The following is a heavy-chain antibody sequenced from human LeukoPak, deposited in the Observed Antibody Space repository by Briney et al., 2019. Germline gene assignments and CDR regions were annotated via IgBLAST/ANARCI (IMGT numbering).Heavy chain of an antibody. V-gene: IGHV3-23*01. CDR1: GFTFGNYA. D-gene: IGHD3-10*01. Sequence: TGGSLRLSCTASGFTFGNYAMSWVRQAPGKGLEWVSAISGSGGSTYYADSVKGRFTISRDNSKNTLYLQVNSLRAEDTAVYYCAKSPRITMVRGKGYFDYWGQGTLVTVSS. CDR3: AKSPRITMVRGKGYFDY. J-gene: IGHJ4*02. CDR2: ISGSGGST.